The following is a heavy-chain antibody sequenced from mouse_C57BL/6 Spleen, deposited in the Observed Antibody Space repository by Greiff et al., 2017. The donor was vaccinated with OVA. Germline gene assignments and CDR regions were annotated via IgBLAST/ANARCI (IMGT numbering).Heavy chain of an antibody. Sequence: QVQLKQPGAELVMPGASVKLSCKASGYTFTSYWMHWVKQRPGQGLEWIGEIDPSDSYTNYNQKFKGKSTLTVDKSSSTAYMQLSSLTSEDSAVYYCARRRDYDVGYAMDYWGQGTSVTVSS. D-gene: IGHD2-4*01. J-gene: IGHJ4*01. CDR2: IDPSDSYT. V-gene: IGHV1-69*01. CDR1: GYTFTSYW. CDR3: ARRRDYDVGYAMDY.